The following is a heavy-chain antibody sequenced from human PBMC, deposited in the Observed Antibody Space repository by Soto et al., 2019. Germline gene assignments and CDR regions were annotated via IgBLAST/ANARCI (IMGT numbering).Heavy chain of an antibody. CDR2: IIPIFGTA. D-gene: IGHD6-6*01. Sequence: QVQLVQSGAEVKKPGSSVKVSCKASGGTFSSYAISWVRQAPGQGLEWMGGIIPIFGTANYAQKFQGRVTITADESTSTDYMEPSSLRSEDTAVYYFARDTDSSSIWFGPWGQGTLVTVSS. V-gene: IGHV1-69*01. CDR1: GGTFSSYA. J-gene: IGHJ5*02. CDR3: ARDTDSSSIWFGP.